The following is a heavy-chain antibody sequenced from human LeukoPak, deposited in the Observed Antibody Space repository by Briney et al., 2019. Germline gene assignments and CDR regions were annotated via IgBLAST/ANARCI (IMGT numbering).Heavy chain of an antibody. CDR1: GFTVSSNY. Sequence: PGGSLRLSCAASGFTVSSNYMSWVRQAPGKGLEWVSVIYSGGSTYYADSVKGRFTISRDNSKNTLYLQMNSLRAEDTAVYYCARGVVATIPNWFDPWGQGTLVTVSS. D-gene: IGHD5-12*01. V-gene: IGHV3-66*01. J-gene: IGHJ5*02. CDR3: ARGVVATIPNWFDP. CDR2: IYSGGST.